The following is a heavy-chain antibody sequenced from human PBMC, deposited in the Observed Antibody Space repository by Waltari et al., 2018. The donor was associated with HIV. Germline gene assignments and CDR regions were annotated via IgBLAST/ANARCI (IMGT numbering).Heavy chain of an antibody. Sequence: EVQLLESGGGLVQPGGSLRLSCAASGFPFSSYAMSWARQAPGKGLEWVSVISAGGSDTYFADSVKGRFTISRDSSKNTRDLHMNSLRADDTAVYYCAKHPYDNVWGTYRYLDFRGQGTLVTVSS. CDR3: AKHPYDNVWGTYRYLDF. CDR2: ISAGGSDT. D-gene: IGHD3-16*02. J-gene: IGHJ4*02. V-gene: IGHV3-23*01. CDR1: GFPFSSYA.